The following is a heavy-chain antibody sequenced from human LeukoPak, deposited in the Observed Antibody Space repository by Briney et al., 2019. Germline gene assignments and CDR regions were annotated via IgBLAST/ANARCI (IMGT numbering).Heavy chain of an antibody. CDR2: IYYSGST. D-gene: IGHD5-24*01. J-gene: IGHJ5*02. V-gene: IGHV4-59*01. Sequence: SSETLSLTCTVSGGSISSYYWSWIRQPPGKGLEWIGYIYYSGSTNYNPSLKSRVTISVGTSKNQFSLKLSSVTAADTAVYYCARGGMATPPYNWFDPWGQGTLVTVSS. CDR1: GGSISSYY. CDR3: ARGGMATPPYNWFDP.